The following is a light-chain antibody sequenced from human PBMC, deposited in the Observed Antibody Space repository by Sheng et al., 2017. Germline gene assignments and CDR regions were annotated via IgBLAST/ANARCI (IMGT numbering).Light chain of an antibody. CDR1: QSVSSSY. CDR2: GAS. J-gene: IGKJ2*01. Sequence: EIVLTQSPGTLSLSPGERATLSCRASQSVSSSYLAWYQQKPGQAPRLLIYGASSRATGIPDRFSGSGSGTDFTLTISRLEPEDFAVYYCQHYDSSLYTFGQG. CDR3: QHYDSSLYT. V-gene: IGKV3-20*01.